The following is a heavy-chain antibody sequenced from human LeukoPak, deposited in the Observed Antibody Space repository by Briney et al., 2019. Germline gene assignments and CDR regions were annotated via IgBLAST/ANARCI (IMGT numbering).Heavy chain of an antibody. D-gene: IGHD4-23*01. CDR1: GFTVSSNY. Sequence: PGGSQRLSCAASGFTVSSNYMSWVRQAPGKGLEWVSVIYSGGSTYYADSVKGRFTISRDNSKNTLYLQMNSLRAEDTTVYYCARGALDYGGNLRGLDYWGQGTLVTVSS. J-gene: IGHJ4*02. CDR2: IYSGGST. V-gene: IGHV3-53*01. CDR3: ARGALDYGGNLRGLDY.